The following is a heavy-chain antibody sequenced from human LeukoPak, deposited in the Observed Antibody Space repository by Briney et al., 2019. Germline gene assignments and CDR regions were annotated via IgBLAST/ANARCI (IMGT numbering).Heavy chain of an antibody. V-gene: IGHV4-39*01. J-gene: IGHJ2*01. D-gene: IGHD3-22*01. CDR3: ARIRITMIVVVITTRYFDL. CDR2: INYSGST. CDR1: GGSISSSSHY. Sequence: PSETLSLTCTVSGGSISSSSHYWSWIRQPPGKGLEWIASINYSGSTYYNPSLKSRVTISVDTSKNQFSLKLSSVTAADTAVYYCARIRITMIVVVITTRYFDLWGRGTLVTVSS.